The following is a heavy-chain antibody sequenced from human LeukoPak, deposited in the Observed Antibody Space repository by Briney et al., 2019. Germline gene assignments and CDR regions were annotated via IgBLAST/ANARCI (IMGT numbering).Heavy chain of an antibody. CDR3: AREGEWLVRYYYYYGMDV. D-gene: IGHD6-19*01. V-gene: IGHV1-3*01. Sequence: EASVKVSCKASGYTFTSYAMHWVRQAPGQRLEWMGWINAGNGNTKYSQKFQGRVTITRDTSASTAYMELSSLGSEDTAVYYCAREGEWLVRYYYYYGMDVWGQGTTVTVSS. CDR2: INAGNGNT. CDR1: GYTFTSYA. J-gene: IGHJ6*02.